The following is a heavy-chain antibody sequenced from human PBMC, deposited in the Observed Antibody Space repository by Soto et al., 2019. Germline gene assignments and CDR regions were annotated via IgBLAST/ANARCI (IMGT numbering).Heavy chain of an antibody. Sequence: GGSLRLSCAASGFTFSSYAMSWVRQAPGKGLEWASAISGSGGSTYYADSVKGRFTISRDNSKNTLYLQMNSLRAEDTAVYYCAKGLGITIFGVVTPNWFDPWGQGTLVTVSS. J-gene: IGHJ5*02. CDR1: GFTFSSYA. D-gene: IGHD3-3*01. CDR3: AKGLGITIFGVVTPNWFDP. CDR2: ISGSGGST. V-gene: IGHV3-23*01.